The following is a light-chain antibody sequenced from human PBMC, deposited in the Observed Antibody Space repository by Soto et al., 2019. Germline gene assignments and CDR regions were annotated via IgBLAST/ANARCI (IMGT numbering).Light chain of an antibody. Sequence: QPVLTQSPSASASLGASVRLTCTLTSGHRFSAIAWHQQQPGKGPRYLMKVNSDGSHFKGDGVPDRFSGSSSGAERHLTISSLQSDDEADYYCQTWDTDIRMFGGGTKLTVL. CDR2: VNSDGSH. J-gene: IGLJ3*02. V-gene: IGLV4-69*01. CDR1: SGHRFSA. CDR3: QTWDTDIRM.